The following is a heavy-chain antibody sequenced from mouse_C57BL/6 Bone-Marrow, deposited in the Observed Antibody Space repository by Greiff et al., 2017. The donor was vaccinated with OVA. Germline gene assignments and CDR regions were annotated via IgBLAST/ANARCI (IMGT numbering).Heavy chain of an antibody. V-gene: IGHV2-2*01. CDR1: GFSLTSYG. CDR3: ATFTVVAPYAMDY. D-gene: IGHD1-1*01. CDR2: IWSGGST. J-gene: IGHJ4*01. Sequence: QVQLQQSGPGLVQPSQSLSITCTVSGFSLTSYGVHWVRQSPGKGLEWLGVIWSGGSTDYNAAFISRLCISKDNSTSQDVIKMNSLQAEDSSREDGATFTVVAPYAMDYWGQGTSVTVSS.